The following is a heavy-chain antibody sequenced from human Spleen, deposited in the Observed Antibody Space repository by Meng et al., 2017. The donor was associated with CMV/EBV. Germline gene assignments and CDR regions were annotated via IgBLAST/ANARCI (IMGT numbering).Heavy chain of an antibody. V-gene: IGHV1-2*02. CDR2: INPNSGLT. CDR3: ARDQGDSSNYYFASYGMDL. CDR1: GYTFSANY. J-gene: IGHJ6*02. Sequence: ASVKVSCKASGYTFSANYIHWVRQAPGQGLEWMGRINPNSGLTNYAQKFQGRVTVTRASSISTAYMEVRSLRSDDTAVYYCARDQGDSSNYYFASYGMDLWGPGTTVTVSS. D-gene: IGHD3-22*01.